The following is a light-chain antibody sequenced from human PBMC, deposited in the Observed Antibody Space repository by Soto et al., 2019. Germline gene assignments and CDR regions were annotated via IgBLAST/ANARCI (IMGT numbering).Light chain of an antibody. Sequence: EIVMTQSPATLSVSPGERATLSCRASQSINGNLAWYQRKPGQAPRLLMYATSVRATGILARFSGSGSGTEYTLTISSLQSEDFAVFYCQQYNNWYSFGQGTKLEIK. CDR2: ATS. V-gene: IGKV3-15*01. J-gene: IGKJ2*03. CDR3: QQYNNWYS. CDR1: QSINGN.